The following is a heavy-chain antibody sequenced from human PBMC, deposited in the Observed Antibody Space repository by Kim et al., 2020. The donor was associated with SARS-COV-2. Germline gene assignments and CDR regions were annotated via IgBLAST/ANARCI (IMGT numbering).Heavy chain of an antibody. CDR3: ARGGGGNYYYMDV. V-gene: IGHV3-30-3*01. J-gene: IGHJ6*03. CDR2: ISYDGSNK. D-gene: IGHD3-10*01. CDR1: RFTFSSYA. Sequence: GGSLRLSCAASRFTFSSYAMHWVRQAPGKGLEWVAVISYDGSNKYYADSVKGRFTISRDNSKNTLYLQMNSLRAEDTAVYYCARGGGGNYYYMDVWGKGTTVTVSS.